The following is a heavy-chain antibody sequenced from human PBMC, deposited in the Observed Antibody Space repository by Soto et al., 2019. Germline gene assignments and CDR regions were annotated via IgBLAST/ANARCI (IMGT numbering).Heavy chain of an antibody. V-gene: IGHV1-69*13. D-gene: IGHD5-18*01. Sequence: SVKVSCKASGGTFSSYAISWVRQAPGQGLEWMGGIIPIFGTANYAQKFQGRVTITADESTSTAYMELSSLRSEDTAVYYCARVSGAEYSYGYFHPSYYYGMDVWGQGTTVTVSS. CDR3: ARVSGAEYSYGYFHPSYYYGMDV. CDR1: GGTFSSYA. CDR2: IIPIFGTA. J-gene: IGHJ6*02.